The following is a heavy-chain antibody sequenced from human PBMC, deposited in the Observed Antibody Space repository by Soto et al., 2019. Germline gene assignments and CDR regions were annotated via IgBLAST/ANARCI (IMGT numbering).Heavy chain of an antibody. J-gene: IGHJ4*02. CDR3: ARCVSVSRRLPLGY. Sequence: QVHHVQSGAEVKTPGASVKVSCRASGYSFTDYAFHWVRQAPGHSPEWLGWINPGNGATKYSQKLHGRLTIPSDTSAGTVDMELSSLRYEDTAVYFCARCVSVSRRLPLGYWGQGTLVSVSS. V-gene: IGHV1-3*01. D-gene: IGHD3-3*01. CDR2: INPGNGAT. CDR1: GYSFTDYA.